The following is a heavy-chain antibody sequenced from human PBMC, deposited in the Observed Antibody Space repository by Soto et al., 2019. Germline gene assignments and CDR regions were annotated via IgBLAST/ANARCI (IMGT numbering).Heavy chain of an antibody. CDR2: ISYDGSNK. D-gene: IGHD6-13*01. J-gene: IGHJ4*02. V-gene: IGHV3-30-3*01. CDR1: GFTFSSYA. Sequence: HPGGSLRLSCAASGFTFSSYAMHWVRQAPGKGLEWVAVISYDGSNKYYADSVKGRFTISRDNSKNTLYLQMNSLRAEDTAVYYCAGDRSSICDYWGQGALVTVCS. CDR3: AGDRSSICDY.